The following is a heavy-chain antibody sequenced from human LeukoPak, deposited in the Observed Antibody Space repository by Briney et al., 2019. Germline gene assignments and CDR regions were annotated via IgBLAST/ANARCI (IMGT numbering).Heavy chain of an antibody. Sequence: GASVKVSCKASGYTFTSYGISWVRQAPGQGLEWMGWISAYNGNTNYAQKLQGRVTMTTDTSTSTAYMELRSQRSDDTAVYYCARDSRGYFWSGPRFDYWGQGTLVTVSS. V-gene: IGHV1-18*01. CDR1: GYTFTSYG. D-gene: IGHD3-3*01. CDR2: ISAYNGNT. CDR3: ARDSRGYFWSGPRFDY. J-gene: IGHJ4*02.